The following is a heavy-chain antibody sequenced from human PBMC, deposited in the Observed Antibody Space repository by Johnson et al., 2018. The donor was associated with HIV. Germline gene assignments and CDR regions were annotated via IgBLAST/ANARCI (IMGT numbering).Heavy chain of an antibody. CDR2: INWNGDRT. V-gene: IGHV3-20*04. J-gene: IGHJ3*02. CDR1: GFNFDDYG. Sequence: VHLVESGGGVVRPGGSLRLSCAPSGFNFDDYGMSWVRQAPGKGLEWVSNINWNGDRTGYADSVKGRFTISRDNAKNSLYLQMNSLRAEDTALYYCARERYYYDSSGSYNPHAFAIWGQGTMVTVSS. CDR3: ARERYYYDSSGSYNPHAFAI. D-gene: IGHD3-22*01.